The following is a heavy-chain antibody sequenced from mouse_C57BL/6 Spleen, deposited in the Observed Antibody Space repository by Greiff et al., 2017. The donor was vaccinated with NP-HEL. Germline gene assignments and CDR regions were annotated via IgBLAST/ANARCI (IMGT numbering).Heavy chain of an antibody. CDR3: ARSRYDYAYYAMDY. Sequence: QVQLQQSGPELVKPGASVKISCKASGYAFSSSWMNWVKQRPGKGLEWIGRIYPGDGDTNYNGKFKGKATLTADKSSSTAYMQLSSLTSEDSAVYFGARSRYDYAYYAMDYWGQGTSVTVSS. CDR1: GYAFSSSW. CDR2: IYPGDGDT. J-gene: IGHJ4*01. D-gene: IGHD2-4*01. V-gene: IGHV1-82*01.